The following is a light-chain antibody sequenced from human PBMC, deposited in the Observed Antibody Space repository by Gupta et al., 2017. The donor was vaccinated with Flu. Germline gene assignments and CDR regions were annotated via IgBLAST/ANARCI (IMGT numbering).Light chain of an antibody. CDR3: AAWDDSLSGWV. CDR1: SPNIGTNF. CDR2: KNN. Sequence: STLAQAPTASGTLAHRVTIPCSGSSPNIGTNFVYWYQHLPGTAPKLFIYKNNQRPSGVPDRFSGSKSGTSASLAISGLRSEDEADYYCAAWDDSLSGWVFGAGTKLTVL. V-gene: IGLV1-47*01. J-gene: IGLJ3*02.